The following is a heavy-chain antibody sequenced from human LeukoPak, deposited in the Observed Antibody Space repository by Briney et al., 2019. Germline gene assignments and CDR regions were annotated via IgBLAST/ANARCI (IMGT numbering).Heavy chain of an antibody. D-gene: IGHD5-12*01. CDR1: GGSISSGSYY. V-gene: IGHV4-61*02. CDR3: ARTTEGYAGGPGYSYYYYMDV. CDR2: IYTSGST. J-gene: IGHJ6*03. Sequence: SQTLSLTCTVSGGSISSGSYYWSWIRQPAGKGLEWIGRIYTSGSTNYNPSLKSRVTISVDTSKNQVSLKLRSVTAADTAVYYCARTTEGYAGGPGYSYYYYMDVWGKGTTVTISS.